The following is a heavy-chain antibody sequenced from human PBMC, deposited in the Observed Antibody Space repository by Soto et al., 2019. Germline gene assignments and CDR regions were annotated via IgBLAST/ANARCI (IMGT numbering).Heavy chain of an antibody. Sequence: EVQLLESGGGLVQPGGSLRLSCAASGFPFSSYAMSWVRQAPGKGLEWVSAISGGGDITYYADSVKGRFTISRDNSKNTLYVQMNSLRAEDTAIYYCAPLSPSGAGYYTMDVWGQGTTVTVSS. V-gene: IGHV3-23*01. CDR1: GFPFSSYA. CDR2: ISGGGDIT. CDR3: APLSPSGAGYYTMDV. J-gene: IGHJ6*02. D-gene: IGHD6-6*01.